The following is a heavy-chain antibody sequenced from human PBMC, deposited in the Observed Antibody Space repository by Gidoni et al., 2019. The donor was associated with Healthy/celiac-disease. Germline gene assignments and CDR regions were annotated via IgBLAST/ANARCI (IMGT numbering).Heavy chain of an antibody. CDR3: AHSSRNWGNYYYYGMDV. CDR2: IYWDDDK. J-gene: IGHJ6*02. Sequence: QITLKESGPTLVNPTQTLTLPCTFSGFSLSTSGVGVGWIRQPPGKALEWLALIYWDDDKRYSPSLKSRLTITKDTSKNQVVLTMTNMDPVDTATYYCAHSSRNWGNYYYYGMDVWGQGTTVTVSS. D-gene: IGHD7-27*01. V-gene: IGHV2-5*02. CDR1: GFSLSTSGVG.